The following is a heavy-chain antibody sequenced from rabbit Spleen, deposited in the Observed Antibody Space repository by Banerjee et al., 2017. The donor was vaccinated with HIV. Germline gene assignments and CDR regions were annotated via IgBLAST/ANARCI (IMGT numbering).Heavy chain of an antibody. CDR1: EFDFSGYY. CDR3: VRARPYPFVL. J-gene: IGHJ4*01. V-gene: IGHV1S7*01. CDR2: TDPVFGSA. Sequence: HLTETGGGLVQPGGSLTLSCKASEFDFSGYYMSWVRQAPGKGLEWIGYTDPVFGSAYYANWVVGRFTISSHDAQNTLYLQLSSLTVADTATYFCVRARPYPFVLWGPGTLVTVS. D-gene: IGHD1-1*01.